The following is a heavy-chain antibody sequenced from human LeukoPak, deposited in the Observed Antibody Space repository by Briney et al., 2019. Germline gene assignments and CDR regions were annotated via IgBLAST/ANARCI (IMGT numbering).Heavy chain of an antibody. D-gene: IGHD3-3*01. V-gene: IGHV1-69*04. J-gene: IGHJ4*02. CDR1: GGTFSSYA. CDR2: IIPILGIA. CDR3: ARDFERYYDFWSGYSAFDY. Sequence: GASVKVSCKASGGTFSSYAISRVRQAPGQGLEWMGRIIPILGIANYAQEFQGRVTITADKSTSTAYMELSSLRSEDTAVYYCARDFERYYDFWSGYSAFDYWGQGTLVTVSS.